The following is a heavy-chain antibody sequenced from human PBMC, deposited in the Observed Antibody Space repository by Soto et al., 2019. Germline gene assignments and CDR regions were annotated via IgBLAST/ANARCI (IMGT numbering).Heavy chain of an antibody. J-gene: IGHJ4*02. V-gene: IGHV1-8*01. CDR2: LNLNSGNT. CDR3: ARAVHYYYDSSGYYYGVFYFDY. D-gene: IGHD3-22*01. CDR1: GYTFTSYD. Sequence: QVQLVQSGAEVKKPGASVKVSCKASGYTFTSYDINWVRQATGQGLEWMGWLNLNSGNTGYAQKFQGRVTMTRNTSISTSYMVLSSLRSEDTAVYYCARAVHYYYDSSGYYYGVFYFDYWCQGTLVTVSS.